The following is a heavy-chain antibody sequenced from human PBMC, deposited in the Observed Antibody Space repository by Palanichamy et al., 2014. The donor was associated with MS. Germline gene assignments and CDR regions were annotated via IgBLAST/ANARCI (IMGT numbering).Heavy chain of an antibody. Sequence: VQLQESGPGLVKPSQTLSLTCTVSGGSISSGSYYWSWIRQPPEGTGVDWAYLYQWEHQLQPSLKSRVTISVDTSKNQFSLKLSSVTAADTAVYYCARGSYDSSGYRYWYFDLWGRGTLVTVSS. D-gene: IGHD3-22*01. J-gene: IGHJ2*01. V-gene: IGHV4-61*02. CDR3: ARGSYDSSGYRYWYFDL. CDR1: GGSISSGSYY. CDR2: LYQWEH.